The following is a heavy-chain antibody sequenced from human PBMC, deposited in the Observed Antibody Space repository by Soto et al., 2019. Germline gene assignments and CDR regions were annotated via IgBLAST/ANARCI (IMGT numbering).Heavy chain of an antibody. CDR1: GGSISSTSYY. CDR2: IYYSGST. J-gene: IGHJ4*02. V-gene: IGHV4-39*01. D-gene: IGHD3-3*01. CDR3: ARSFYDFSSGYYHDY. Sequence: SETLSLTCTVSGGSISSTSYYWGWIRQPPGKGLEWIGSIYYSGSTYYNPSLKSRVTISVDTSKNQFSLKLSSVTAADTAVYCCARSFYDFSSGYYHDYWGQGTLVTVSS.